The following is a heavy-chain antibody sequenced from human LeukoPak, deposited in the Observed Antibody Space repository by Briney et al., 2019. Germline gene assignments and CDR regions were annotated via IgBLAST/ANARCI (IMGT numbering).Heavy chain of an antibody. J-gene: IGHJ4*01. CDR2: ISYDGSNK. D-gene: IGHD4-11*01. Sequence: GRSLRLSCAASGFTFSSYGMHWVRQAPGKGLEWVAVISYDGSNKYYTDSVKGRFTISRDNSKNTLYLQMNSLRAEDTAVYYCVRSAFLTTEFYFDYWGHGTLVTVSS. CDR1: GFTFSSYG. CDR3: VRSAFLTTEFYFDY. V-gene: IGHV3-30*03.